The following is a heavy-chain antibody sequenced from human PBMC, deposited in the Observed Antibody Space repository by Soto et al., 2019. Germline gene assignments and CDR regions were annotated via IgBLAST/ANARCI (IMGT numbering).Heavy chain of an antibody. CDR2: ISYDGSNK. CDR1: GLTFSSYA. V-gene: IGHV3-30-3*01. D-gene: IGHD6-6*01. Sequence: QAQLVESGGGVVQPGRSLRLSCAASGLTFSSYAMNWVRQAPGKGLEWVAVISYDGSNKYYADSVKGRFTISRDNSKNTLYLQMNSLRAEDTAVYYCARGLAIEYSSSSGPVYGMDVWGQGTTVTVSS. J-gene: IGHJ6*02. CDR3: ARGLAIEYSSSSGPVYGMDV.